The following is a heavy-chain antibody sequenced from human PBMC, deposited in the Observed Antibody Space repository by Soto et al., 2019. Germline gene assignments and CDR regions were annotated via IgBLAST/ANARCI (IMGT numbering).Heavy chain of an antibody. CDR3: ASSYGSGYRAVDY. Sequence: QVQLVQSGAEVKRPGSSVKVSCKASGDTFNFYSINWVRQAPGLGLEWMGRVNPIVSMSNYAQKFQGRVTMTADKSTSTAYMELSSLRSEDTAIYYCASSYGSGYRAVDYWGPGALVTVSS. J-gene: IGHJ4*02. V-gene: IGHV1-69*02. D-gene: IGHD3-10*01. CDR2: VNPIVSMS. CDR1: GDTFNFYS.